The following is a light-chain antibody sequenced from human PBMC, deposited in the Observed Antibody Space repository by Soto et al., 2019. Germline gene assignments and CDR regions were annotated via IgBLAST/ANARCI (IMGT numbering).Light chain of an antibody. Sequence: EIVLTQSPGTLSLSPGERATLSCRASQSLSNNIYLAWYQQKPGQAPRVLIFDTSRRATGVPDRFSGSGSGTDFTLTISRLEPDDFAVYYCQQYGSSQFTFGPGTKVDIK. CDR2: DTS. CDR1: QSLSNNIY. V-gene: IGKV3-20*01. CDR3: QQYGSSQFT. J-gene: IGKJ3*01.